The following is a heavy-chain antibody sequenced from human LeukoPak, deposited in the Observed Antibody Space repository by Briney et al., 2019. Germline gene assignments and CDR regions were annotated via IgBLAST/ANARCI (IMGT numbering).Heavy chain of an antibody. J-gene: IGHJ6*03. CDR2: ISSSSSYI. CDR1: GFTFNSYT. CDR3: ARDELLNMDV. Sequence: GGSLRLSCAASGFTFNSYTMNWVRQAPGKGLEWVSSISSSSSYIYYADSVKGRFTISRDNAKNSLYLQMNSLRAEDTAVYYCARDELLNMDVWGKGTTVTISS. D-gene: IGHD1-26*01. V-gene: IGHV3-21*01.